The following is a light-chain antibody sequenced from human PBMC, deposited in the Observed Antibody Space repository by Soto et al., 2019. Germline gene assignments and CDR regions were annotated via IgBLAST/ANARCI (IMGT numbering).Light chain of an antibody. J-gene: IGLJ1*01. V-gene: IGLV2-23*01. Sequence: QSALTQPASVSGSPGQSITISCTGTSSEVGSYNLVSWYQPHPGKAPKLMIYEGSKRPSGVSNRFSGSKSGNTASLTISGLQAEDEADYYCCSYAGSSTHGFGTGTKVTVL. CDR2: EGS. CDR1: SSEVGSYNL. CDR3: CSYAGSSTHG.